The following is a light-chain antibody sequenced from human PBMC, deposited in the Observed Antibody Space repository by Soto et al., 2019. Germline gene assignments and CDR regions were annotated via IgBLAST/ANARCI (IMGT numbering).Light chain of an antibody. J-gene: IGKJ1*01. CDR1: HSITNY. CDR2: AAD. V-gene: IGKV1-39*01. CDR3: QQSYDMPWT. Sequence: DIQMTQSPSSLSASVGDTFTITCRASHSITNYLTWFQQKPGKAPSLLIFAADNLQDGVPSRFSGSGSGRDFSLTISSLQPEDFATYYCQQSYDMPWTFGQGTKVDIK.